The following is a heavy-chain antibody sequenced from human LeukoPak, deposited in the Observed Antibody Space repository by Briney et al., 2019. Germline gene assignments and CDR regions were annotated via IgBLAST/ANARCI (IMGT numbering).Heavy chain of an antibody. V-gene: IGHV4-38-2*02. CDR3: ARQNGGSWNYYYYMDV. CDR2: INHSGST. J-gene: IGHJ6*03. D-gene: IGHD1-26*01. CDR1: GDSISSSYY. Sequence: PSETLSLTCTVSGDSISSSYYWGWVRQPPGKGLEWIGEINHSGSTNYNPSLKSRVTISVDTSKNQFSLKLSSVTAADTAVYYCARQNGGSWNYYYYMDVWGKGTAVTVSS.